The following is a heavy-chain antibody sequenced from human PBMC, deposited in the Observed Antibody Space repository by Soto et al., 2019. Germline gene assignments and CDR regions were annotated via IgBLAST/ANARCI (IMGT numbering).Heavy chain of an antibody. V-gene: IGHV4-39*01. CDR2: IYYSGST. CDR3: ASSNIVVVPAAPPGGFDY. Sequence: QLQLQESGPGLVKPSETLSLTCTVSGGSISSSSYYWGWIRQPPGKGLEWIGSIYYSGSTYYNPSLKSRVTMSVDTSKNQFSLKLSSVTAADTAVYYCASSNIVVVPAAPPGGFDYWGQGTLVTVSS. D-gene: IGHD2-2*01. J-gene: IGHJ4*02. CDR1: GGSISSSSYY.